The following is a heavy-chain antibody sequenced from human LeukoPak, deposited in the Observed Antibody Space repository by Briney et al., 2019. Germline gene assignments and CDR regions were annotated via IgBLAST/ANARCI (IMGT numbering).Heavy chain of an antibody. J-gene: IGHJ3*02. CDR2: ISYDGSNK. V-gene: IGHV3-30*03. D-gene: IGHD5-24*01. CDR3: ARDRAEMATMRSDAFDI. CDR1: GFTFSSYG. Sequence: GGSLRLSCAASGFTFSSYGMSWVRQAPGKGLEWVAVISYDGSNKYYADSVKGRFTISRDNSKNTLYLQMNSLRAEDTAVYYCARDRAEMATMRSDAFDIWGQGTMVTVSS.